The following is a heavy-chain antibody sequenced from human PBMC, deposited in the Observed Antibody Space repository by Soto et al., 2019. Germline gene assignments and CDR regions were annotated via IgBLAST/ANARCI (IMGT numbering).Heavy chain of an antibody. D-gene: IGHD5-18*01. CDR1: GFTFSTSW. V-gene: IGHV3-7*05. J-gene: IGHJ4*02. Sequence: EVQLVESGGGLVQPGGSLKISYSASGFTFSTSWMTWVRQAPGKGLEWVANIKQDGSEEYYVDSVKGRFTVSRDNAKNSLYLQMNSLRVEDTAVYFCARGPRHSDAYWGLGTLVTVSS. CDR3: ARGPRHSDAY. CDR2: IKQDGSEE.